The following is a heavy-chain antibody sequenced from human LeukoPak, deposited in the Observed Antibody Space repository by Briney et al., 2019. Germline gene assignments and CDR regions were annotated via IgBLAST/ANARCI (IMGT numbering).Heavy chain of an antibody. CDR2: IKKKTDGETT. V-gene: IGHV3-15*01. CDR3: AAGTGTSNFDY. D-gene: IGHD1-1*01. Sequence: GGSLRLSCAASGFTFSNAWMSWVRQAPGKGLEWVGRIKKKTDGETTDYAAPVKGRFTISRDDSKNTLYLEMNSLKSDDTAVYYCAAGTGTSNFDYWGQGTLVTVSS. J-gene: IGHJ4*02. CDR1: GFTFSNAW.